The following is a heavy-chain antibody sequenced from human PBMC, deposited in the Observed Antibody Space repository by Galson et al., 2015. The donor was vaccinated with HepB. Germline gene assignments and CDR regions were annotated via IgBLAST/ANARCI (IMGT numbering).Heavy chain of an antibody. V-gene: IGHV1-69*04. CDR2: IIPILGIA. Sequence: SVKVSCKASGGTFSSYTISWVRQAPGQGLEWMGRIIPILGIANYAQKFQGRVTITADKSTSTAYMELSSLRSEDTAVYYCARDLRPYYYDSSGYYWGVEVSDYYYGMDVWGQGTTVTVSS. CDR3: ARDLRPYYYDSSGYYWGVEVSDYYYGMDV. CDR1: GGTFSSYT. J-gene: IGHJ6*02. D-gene: IGHD3-22*01.